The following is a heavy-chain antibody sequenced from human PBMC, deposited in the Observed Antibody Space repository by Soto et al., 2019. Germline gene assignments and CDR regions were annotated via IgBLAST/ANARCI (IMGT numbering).Heavy chain of an antibody. V-gene: IGHV5-51*01. Sequence: PGESLKISCQGSGYRFTNFWIGWVRQRPGKGLEWMGIIYSRDSDTRYSPSFQGQVTISVDSSISTAYLQWSSLKASDTAIYYCARAPSNNNDGDFDFWGQGTLVTVSS. CDR2: IYSRDSDT. CDR3: ARAPSNNNDGDFDF. D-gene: IGHD1-1*01. CDR1: GYRFTNFW. J-gene: IGHJ4*02.